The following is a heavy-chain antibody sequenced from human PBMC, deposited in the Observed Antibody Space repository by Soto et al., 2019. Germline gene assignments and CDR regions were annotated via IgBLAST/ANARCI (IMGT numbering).Heavy chain of an antibody. V-gene: IGHV3-43*01. D-gene: IGHD4-17*01. CDR1: GFTFDDYT. CDR3: AKDTSWTIDY. J-gene: IGHJ4*02. Sequence: PGGSLRLSCTASGFTFDDYTMHWVRQAPGKGLEWVSMISWDGGNTYYADSVNGRFTISRDNSKNSLYLQMNSLRTEDTALYYCAKDTSWTIDYWGQGTLVTVSS. CDR2: ISWDGGNT.